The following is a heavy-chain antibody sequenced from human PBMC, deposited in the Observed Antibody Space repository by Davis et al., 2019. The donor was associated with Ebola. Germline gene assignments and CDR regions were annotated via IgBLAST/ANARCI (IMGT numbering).Heavy chain of an antibody. CDR3: AKDSGFSGSYYNGNFQS. D-gene: IGHD3-10*01. Sequence: SLKISCAASGFSFEDSAIHWVRQVPGKGLEWVSGISWNSGRVGYADSVKGRFPTSRDNAKRSLYLQMNSLRTEDTDLYFCAKDSGFSGSYYNGNFQSWGQGTLVTVSS. V-gene: IGHV3-9*01. J-gene: IGHJ4*02. CDR1: GFSFEDSA. CDR2: ISWNSGRV.